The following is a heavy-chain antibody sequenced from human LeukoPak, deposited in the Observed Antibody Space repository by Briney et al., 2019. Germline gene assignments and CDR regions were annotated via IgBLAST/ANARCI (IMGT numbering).Heavy chain of an antibody. V-gene: IGHV3-53*01. Sequence: GGSLRLSCAASGFTVSSNYMSWVRQAPGKGLEWVSVIYSGGSTYYADSVKGRFTISRDNSKNTLYLQMNSLRAEDTAVYYCARDEGYCSSTSCQNYYYYGMDVWGQGTTVTVSS. J-gene: IGHJ6*02. CDR3: ARDEGYCSSTSCQNYYYYGMDV. D-gene: IGHD2-2*01. CDR1: GFTVSSNY. CDR2: IYSGGST.